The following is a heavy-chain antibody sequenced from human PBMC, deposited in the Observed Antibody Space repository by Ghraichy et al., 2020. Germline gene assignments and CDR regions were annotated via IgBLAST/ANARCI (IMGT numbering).Heavy chain of an antibody. J-gene: IGHJ4*02. D-gene: IGHD5-12*01. CDR1: GGSISSGGYY. Sequence: SETLSLTCTVSGGSISSGGYYWSWIRQHPGKGLEWIGYIYYSGSTYYNPSLKSRVTISVDTSKNQFSLKLSSWTAADTAVYYCAREDTATMRFDYWGQGTLVTVSS. CDR3: AREDTATMRFDY. CDR2: IYYSGST. V-gene: IGHV4-31*03.